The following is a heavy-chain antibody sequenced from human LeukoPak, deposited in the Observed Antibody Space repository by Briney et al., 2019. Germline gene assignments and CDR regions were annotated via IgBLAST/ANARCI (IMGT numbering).Heavy chain of an antibody. CDR1: GFTFSSYW. V-gene: IGHV3-74*01. Sequence: GGSLRLSCAASGFTFSSYWMHWVRQAPGKGLVWVSRINSDGSSTTYADSVKGRFTISRDNAKNSLYLQMNSLRAEDTAVYYCARRYYYDSSGYPPYYFDYWGQGTLVTVSS. J-gene: IGHJ4*02. CDR3: ARRYYYDSSGYPPYYFDY. CDR2: INSDGSST. D-gene: IGHD3-22*01.